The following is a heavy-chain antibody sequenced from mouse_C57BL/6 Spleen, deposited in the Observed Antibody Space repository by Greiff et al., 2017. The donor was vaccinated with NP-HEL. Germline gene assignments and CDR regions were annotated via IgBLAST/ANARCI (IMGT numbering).Heavy chain of an antibody. CDR3: ARKAMSNYGYFDV. J-gene: IGHJ1*03. CDR1: GYTFTSYT. V-gene: IGHV1-4*01. CDR2: INPSSGYT. D-gene: IGHD2-5*01. Sequence: QVQLQQSGAELARPGASVKMSCKASGYTFTSYTMHWVKQRPGQGLEWIGYINPSSGYTKYNQKFKDKATLTADKSSSTAYMQLSSLTSEDSAVYYGARKAMSNYGYFDVWGTGTTVTVSS.